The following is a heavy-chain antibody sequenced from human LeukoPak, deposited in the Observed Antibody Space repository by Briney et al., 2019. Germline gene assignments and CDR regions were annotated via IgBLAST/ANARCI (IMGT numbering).Heavy chain of an antibody. CDR3: ARVEMASSIAAVGWFDP. V-gene: IGHV3-21*04. D-gene: IGHD6-13*01. CDR1: GFTFSSYW. CDR2: ISSSSSYI. J-gene: IGHJ5*02. Sequence: GGSLRLSCAASGFTFSSYWMSWVRQAPGKGLEWVSSISSSSSYIYYADSVKGRFTISRDNAKNSPYLQMNSLRAEDTAVYYCARVEMASSIAAVGWFDPWGQGTLVTVSS.